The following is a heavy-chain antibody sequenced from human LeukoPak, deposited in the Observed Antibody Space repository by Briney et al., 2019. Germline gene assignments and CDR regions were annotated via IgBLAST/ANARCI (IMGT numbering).Heavy chain of an antibody. CDR1: GGSISSYY. CDR3: ARVSSSWYQDWYFDL. CDR2: IDTSGNT. J-gene: IGHJ2*01. D-gene: IGHD6-13*01. Sequence: SETLSLTCTVSGGSISSYYWSWIRQPAGKGLEWLGRIDTSGNTNYKPSLKSRVTMSVDTSKKQFSLKLSSVTAADTAVYYCARVSSSWYQDWYFDLWGRGTLVTVSS. V-gene: IGHV4-4*07.